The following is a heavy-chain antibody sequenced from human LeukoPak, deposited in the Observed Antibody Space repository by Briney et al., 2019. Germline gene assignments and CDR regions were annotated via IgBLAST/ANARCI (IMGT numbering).Heavy chain of an antibody. CDR3: ANSPSYYYDSSGYYVDY. D-gene: IGHD3-22*01. J-gene: IGHJ4*02. Sequence: GGSLRLSCAASGFTFSSYAMSLVRQAPGKGLEWVSAISGGGGSTYYADSVKGRFTISRDNSKNTLYLQMNSLRAEDTAVYYCANSPSYYYDSSGYYVDYWGQGTLVTVSS. CDR2: ISGGGGST. V-gene: IGHV3-23*01. CDR1: GFTFSSYA.